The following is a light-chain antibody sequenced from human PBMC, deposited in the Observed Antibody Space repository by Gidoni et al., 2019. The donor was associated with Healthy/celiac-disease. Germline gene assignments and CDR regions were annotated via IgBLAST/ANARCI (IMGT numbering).Light chain of an antibody. CDR2: AAS. Sequence: ITCRTSQSISSYLNWYQQKPGKAPKLLIYAASSLQSGVPSRFSGSGSGTDFTLTISSLQPEDFATYYCQQSYSTPYTFGQGTKLEIK. CDR1: QSISSY. J-gene: IGKJ2*01. V-gene: IGKV1-39*01. CDR3: QQSYSTPYT.